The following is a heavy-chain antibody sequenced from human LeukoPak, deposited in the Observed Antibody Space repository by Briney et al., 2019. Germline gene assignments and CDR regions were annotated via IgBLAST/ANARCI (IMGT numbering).Heavy chain of an antibody. D-gene: IGHD5-12*01. J-gene: IGHJ6*02. CDR2: IYTSGSA. V-gene: IGHV4-4*07. CDR1: GGSISSYY. CDR3: ARDEPSRGYSGYDYDYYYYGMDV. Sequence: SETLSLTCTVSGGSISSYYWSWIRQPAGKGLEWIGRIYTSGSANYNPSLKSRVTMSVDTSKNQFSLKLSSVTAADTAVYYCARDEPSRGYSGYDYDYYYYGMDVWGQGTTVTVSS.